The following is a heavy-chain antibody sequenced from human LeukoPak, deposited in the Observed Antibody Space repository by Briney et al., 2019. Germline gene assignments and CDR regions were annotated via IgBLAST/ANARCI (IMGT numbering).Heavy chain of an antibody. Sequence: SETLSLTCAVSGGSISSTNWWSWVRQPPGKGLEWIGEIYHSGGTNYNPSLESRVTISVDTSKNQFSLKLSSVTAADTAVYYCATLGYSYGTDYWGQGTLVTVSS. D-gene: IGHD5-18*01. V-gene: IGHV4-4*02. CDR3: ATLGYSYGTDY. CDR1: GGSISSTNW. CDR2: IYHSGGT. J-gene: IGHJ4*02.